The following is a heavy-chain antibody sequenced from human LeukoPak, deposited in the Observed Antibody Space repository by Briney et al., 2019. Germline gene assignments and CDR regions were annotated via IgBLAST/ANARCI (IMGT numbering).Heavy chain of an antibody. CDR2: IETSGST. J-gene: IGHJ4*02. CDR3: ARAAYTSGFYFFDA. D-gene: IGHD3-22*01. Sequence: PSETLSLTCTVSGASISSGGYFWSWIRQPAGKGVEWIGRIETSGSTNYNPSLKSRVTISVDTSKNQFSLKLRSVTAADTAVYYCARAAYTSGFYFFDAWGQGTLVTVSS. V-gene: IGHV4-61*02. CDR1: GASISSGGYF.